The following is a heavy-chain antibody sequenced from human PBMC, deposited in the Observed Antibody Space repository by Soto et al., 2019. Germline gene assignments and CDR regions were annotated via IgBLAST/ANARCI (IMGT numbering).Heavy chain of an antibody. CDR3: AVGGNYLSMDV. Sequence: ASVKVSCKASGYTFTSYYMHWVRLAPGQGLEWMGIINPDGGGTSYAQQFQGRVIMTRDTSTSTVYMEMSSLRSEDTAVYYCAVGGNYLSMDVWGQGTTDTVSS. CDR2: INPDGGGT. J-gene: IGHJ6*02. CDR1: GYTFTSYY. D-gene: IGHD4-4*01. V-gene: IGHV1-46*01.